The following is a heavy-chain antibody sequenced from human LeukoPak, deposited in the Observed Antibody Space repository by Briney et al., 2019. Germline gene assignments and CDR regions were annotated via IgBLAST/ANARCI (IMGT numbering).Heavy chain of an antibody. CDR1: GFIFNNYG. Sequence: PGGSLRLSCAASGFIFNNYGMHWVRQAPDKGLQWVAFIQNDGNNKNYADSVKGRFTVSRDNSMNTLYLEMNSLRPDDTAVYYCASGKDGQWGQGTLVTVSS. V-gene: IGHV3-30*02. D-gene: IGHD4-17*01. CDR3: ASGKDGQ. CDR2: IQNDGNNK. J-gene: IGHJ4*02.